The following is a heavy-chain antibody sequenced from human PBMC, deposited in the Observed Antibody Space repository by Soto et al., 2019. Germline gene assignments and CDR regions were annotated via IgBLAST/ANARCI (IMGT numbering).Heavy chain of an antibody. V-gene: IGHV5-51*01. CDR3: ARSKRFSANWFDP. CDR1: GYSLTSYW. Sequence: GESLKISCKGSGYSLTSYWIAWVRQMPGKGLEWMGIIYPGDSDTRYSPSFQGQVTISADKSISTAYLQWSSLKASDTAMYYCARSKRFSANWFDPWGQGTLVTVSS. CDR2: IYPGDSDT. D-gene: IGHD6-25*01. J-gene: IGHJ5*02.